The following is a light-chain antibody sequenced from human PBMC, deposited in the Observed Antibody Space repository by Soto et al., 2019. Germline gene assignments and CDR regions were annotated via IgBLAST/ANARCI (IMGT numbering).Light chain of an antibody. J-gene: IGLJ1*01. V-gene: IGLV1-40*01. Sequence: QSVLTQPPSVSGAPGQRVTIPCSVTTSNVGSGYDVHWFQQVPGGSPKLLIYGNIHRPSGVPDRFSGSKSDTLASLVITGLQAEDEAVYYCQSYDLSLTESYVFGSGTKVTVL. CDR2: GNI. CDR1: TSNVGSGYD. CDR3: QSYDLSLTESYV.